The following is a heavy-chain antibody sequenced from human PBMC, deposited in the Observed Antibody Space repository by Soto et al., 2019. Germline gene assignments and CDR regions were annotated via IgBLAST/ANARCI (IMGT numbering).Heavy chain of an antibody. D-gene: IGHD3-22*01. J-gene: IGHJ4*02. CDR2: ISAYNGNT. V-gene: IGHV1-18*01. CDR3: ARDDSSGYYYLFDY. Sequence: ASVNVYWKAAGYGFSIYGISWGRQAPGQGLEWMGWISAYNGNTNYAQKLQGRVTMTTDTSTSTAYMELRSLRSDDTAVYYCARDDSSGYYYLFDYWGQGTLVTVSS. CDR1: GYGFSIYG.